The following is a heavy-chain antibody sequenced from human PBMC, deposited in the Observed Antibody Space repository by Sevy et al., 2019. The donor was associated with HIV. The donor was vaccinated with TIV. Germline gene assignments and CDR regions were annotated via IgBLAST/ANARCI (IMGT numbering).Heavy chain of an antibody. CDR2: FDPEDGET. Sequence: ASVKVSCKVSGYTLTALSMHWVRQAPGKGLEWMGTFDPEDGETRFAKKFQGRVTMTEDTSTDIAYMELSSLRSEDTAVYFCATTKDYYDSSGYPFDHWGQGALVTVSS. D-gene: IGHD3-22*01. CDR3: ATTKDYYDSSGYPFDH. CDR1: GYTLTALS. J-gene: IGHJ4*02. V-gene: IGHV1-24*01.